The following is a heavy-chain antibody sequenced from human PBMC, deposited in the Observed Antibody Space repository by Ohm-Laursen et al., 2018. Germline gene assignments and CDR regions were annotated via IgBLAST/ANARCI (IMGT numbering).Heavy chain of an antibody. CDR2: IGGSGDIT. CDR3: AKDFHSGSGSYTDFDY. V-gene: IGHV3-23*01. Sequence: SLRLSCAASGFTFSNYVMSWVRRAPGKGLEWVSGIGGSGDITYSAYSVRGRFIISRDNSKNTLYLQMNSLRADDTAVYYCAKDFHSGSGSYTDFDYWGQGTLVTVSS. D-gene: IGHD3-10*01. CDR1: GFTFSNYV. J-gene: IGHJ4*02.